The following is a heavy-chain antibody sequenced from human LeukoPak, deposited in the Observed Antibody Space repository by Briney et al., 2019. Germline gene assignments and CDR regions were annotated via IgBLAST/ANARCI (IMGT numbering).Heavy chain of an antibody. CDR3: ARGGTTVTTLFDY. CDR2: IYSGGST. CDR1: GFTVSSNY. V-gene: IGHV3-66*01. J-gene: IGHJ4*02. Sequence: PGGSLRLSCAASGFTVSSNYMSWVRQAPGKGLEWVSVIYSGGSTYYADSVKGRFTISRDNSKNTLYLQMNSLRAEDTAVYYCARGGTTVTTLFDYWGQGTLVTVSS. D-gene: IGHD4-17*01.